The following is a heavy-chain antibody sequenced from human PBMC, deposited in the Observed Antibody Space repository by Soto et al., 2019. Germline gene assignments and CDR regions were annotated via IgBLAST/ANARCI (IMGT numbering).Heavy chain of an antibody. V-gene: IGHV2-5*02. Sequence: QITLKESGPTLVKPTQTLTLTCTFSGFSLSTSGVGVGWIRQPPGRALEWLGFIYWDEDKRYSPSLKSRLTITQVTSKSQVVLTMTNMDPVDTATYYCAHVFTSLAPFDSWGQGTLVTVSA. D-gene: IGHD3-10*02. CDR3: AHVFTSLAPFDS. J-gene: IGHJ4*02. CDR2: IYWDEDK. CDR1: GFSLSTSGVG.